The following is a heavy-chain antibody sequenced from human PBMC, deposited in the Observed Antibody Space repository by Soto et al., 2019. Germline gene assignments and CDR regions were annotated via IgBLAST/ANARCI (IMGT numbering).Heavy chain of an antibody. CDR2: FNPSGGGT. D-gene: IGHD6-19*01. CDR3: ARGGKIAVAPKLYVFDI. Sequence: GASVKVSCKASGDTYTSYYIYWARQAPGQGFGWMGTFNPSGGGTFYAQKFQGRVTMTGHRSTSPVYMELSSRRSEDTHVNYCARGGKIAVAPKLYVFDIWGQGTMVTVSS. CDR1: GDTYTSYY. V-gene: IGHV1-46*01. J-gene: IGHJ3*02.